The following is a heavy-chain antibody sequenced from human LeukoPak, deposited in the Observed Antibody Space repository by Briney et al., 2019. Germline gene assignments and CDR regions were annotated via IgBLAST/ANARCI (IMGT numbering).Heavy chain of an antibody. D-gene: IGHD5-24*01. J-gene: IGHJ4*02. CDR3: AGDGYNSRRFFDY. V-gene: IGHV3-21*01. CDR2: ISSSSSYI. Sequence: GGSLRLSCAASGFTFSSYSMNWVRQAPGKGLEWVSSISSSSSYIYYADSVKGRFTISRDNAKNSLYLQMNSLRAEDTAVYYCAGDGYNSRRFFDYWGQGTLVTVSS. CDR1: GFTFSSYS.